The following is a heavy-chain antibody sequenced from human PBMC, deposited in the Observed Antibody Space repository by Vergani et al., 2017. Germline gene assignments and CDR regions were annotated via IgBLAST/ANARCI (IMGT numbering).Heavy chain of an antibody. CDR3: ARAETVTDYYYYGMDV. CDR2: IWYDGSNK. CDR1: GFTFSSYG. Sequence: QVQLVESGGGVVQPGRSLRLSCAASGFTFSSYGMHWVRQAPGKGLEWVAVIWYDGSNKYYADSVKGRFTISRDNSKNTLYRQMNSLRAEDTAVYYCARAETVTDYYYYGMDVWGQGTTVTVSS. J-gene: IGHJ6*02. V-gene: IGHV3-33*01. D-gene: IGHD4-17*01.